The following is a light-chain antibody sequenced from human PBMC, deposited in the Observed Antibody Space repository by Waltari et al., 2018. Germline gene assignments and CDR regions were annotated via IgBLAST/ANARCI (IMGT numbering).Light chain of an antibody. CDR3: ASFVGTNNFRV. Sequence: QSALTQPPPASGSPGQSVTISCTGTSSDIGSYNFVSWYQHHPGKAPKLIIYEVTQRPPGVPDRFSGSKSGNTASLTVSGLQAEDEADYYCASFVGTNNFRVFGGGTRVT. CDR2: EVT. V-gene: IGLV2-8*01. J-gene: IGLJ2*01. CDR1: SSDIGSYNF.